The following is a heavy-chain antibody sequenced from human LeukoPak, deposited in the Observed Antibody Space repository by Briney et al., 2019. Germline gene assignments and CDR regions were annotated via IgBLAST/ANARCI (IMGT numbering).Heavy chain of an antibody. Sequence: PGESLKISCKGSGYSFTKSWIGWVHQMPGKGLEWMGIIYPGDSDTRYSPSFQGQVTISADKSITTAYLHWSSLKASDTAMYYCARLSSSTSQGGYWGQGTLVTVSS. J-gene: IGHJ4*02. CDR2: IYPGDSDT. CDR3: ARLSSSTSQGGY. D-gene: IGHD2-2*01. CDR1: GYSFTKSW. V-gene: IGHV5-51*07.